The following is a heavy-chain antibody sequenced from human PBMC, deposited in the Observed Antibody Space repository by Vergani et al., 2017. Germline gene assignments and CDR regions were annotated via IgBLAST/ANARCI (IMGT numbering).Heavy chain of an antibody. J-gene: IGHJ2*01. CDR3: ARDQVGATNWXFDL. D-gene: IGHD1-26*01. Sequence: QVQLVESGGGVVQPGRSLRLSCAASGFTFSSYGMHWVRQAPGKGLEWVAVIWYDGSNKYYADSVKGRFTISRDNSKNTLYLQMNSLRAEDTAVYYCARDQVGATNWXFDLWGRGTLVTVSS. CDR1: GFTFSSYG. V-gene: IGHV3-33*01. CDR2: IWYDGSNK.